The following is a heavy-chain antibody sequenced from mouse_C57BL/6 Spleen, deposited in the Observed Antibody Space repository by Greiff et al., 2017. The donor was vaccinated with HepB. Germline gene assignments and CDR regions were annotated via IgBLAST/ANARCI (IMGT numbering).Heavy chain of an antibody. CDR2: IYPGDGDT. J-gene: IGHJ4*01. CDR3: ARSGVYYYGSAYAMDY. CDR1: GYAFSSSW. V-gene: IGHV1-82*01. Sequence: VQLQQSGPELVKPGASVKISCKASGYAFSSSWMNWVKQRPGKGLEWIGRIYPGDGDTNYNGKFKGKATLTADKSSSTAYMQLSSLTSEDSAVYVCARSGVYYYGSAYAMDYWGQGTSVTVSS. D-gene: IGHD1-1*01.